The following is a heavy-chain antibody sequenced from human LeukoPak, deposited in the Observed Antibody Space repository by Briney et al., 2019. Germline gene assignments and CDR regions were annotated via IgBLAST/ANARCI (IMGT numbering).Heavy chain of an antibody. CDR1: GGSISSYY. CDR2: IYYSGST. Sequence: SETLSLTCTVSGGSISSYYWSWIRQPPGKGLEWIGYIYYSGSTNYNPSLKSRVTISVDTSKNQFSLKLSSVTAADTAVYYCARVGGVWFGELLSYYFDYWGQGTLVTVSS. CDR3: ARVGGVWFGELLSYYFDY. D-gene: IGHD3-10*01. J-gene: IGHJ4*02. V-gene: IGHV4-59*01.